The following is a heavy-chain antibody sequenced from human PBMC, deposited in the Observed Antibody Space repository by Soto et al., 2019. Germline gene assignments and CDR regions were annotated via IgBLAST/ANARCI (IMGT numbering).Heavy chain of an antibody. CDR1: GFTFSSYG. CDR3: AKRRHSSSWYRGMAV. Sequence: QVQLVESGGGVVQPGRSLRLSCAASGFTFSSYGMHWVRQAPGKGLEWVAVLSDDGSSKYYADSVKGRFTISRDNSKKTLYRQMNSLSAEDTAVYYCAKRRHSSSWYRGMAVWGQGTTVTVSS. D-gene: IGHD6-13*01. V-gene: IGHV3-30*18. J-gene: IGHJ6*02. CDR2: LSDDGSSK.